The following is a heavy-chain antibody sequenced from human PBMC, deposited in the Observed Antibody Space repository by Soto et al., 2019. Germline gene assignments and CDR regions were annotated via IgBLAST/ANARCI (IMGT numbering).Heavy chain of an antibody. CDR2: IRDRAFSYAT. V-gene: IGHV3-73*01. Sequence: PGGSLRLSCAASGFVFKDSSIHWVRQASGKGLEWVGRIRDRAFSYATAYAASVKGRFTISRDDSTNTAYLQMNSLKTEDTAIYYCTRLISAAQDNWGQGTLVTVSS. CDR1: GFVFKDSS. CDR3: TRLISAAQDN. J-gene: IGHJ4*02. D-gene: IGHD3-10*01.